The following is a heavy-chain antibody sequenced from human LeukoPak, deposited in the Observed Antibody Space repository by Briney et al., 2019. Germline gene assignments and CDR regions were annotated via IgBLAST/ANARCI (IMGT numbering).Heavy chain of an antibody. Sequence: ASVKVSCKASGYTFTSYGISWVRQAPGQGLEWMGWISAYNGNTNYAQKLQGRVTMTTDTSTSTAYMELRSLRSDDTAVYYCARIFYDFWSGPDWFDPWGQGTLVTVSS. CDR3: ARIFYDFWSGPDWFDP. J-gene: IGHJ5*02. CDR1: GYTFTSYG. D-gene: IGHD3-3*01. V-gene: IGHV1-18*01. CDR2: ISAYNGNT.